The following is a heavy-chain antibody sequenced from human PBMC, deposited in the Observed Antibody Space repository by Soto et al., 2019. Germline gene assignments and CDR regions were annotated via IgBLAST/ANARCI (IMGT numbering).Heavy chain of an antibody. Sequence: PSETLSLTCTASGGCITTAGYSWSWIRQPPGKALEWIGYVYHTGNSYPKPSLKSRVTISLDRSKNQFSLKMTSVPAADTALYYCASSPFYYYGLDVWGQGTTVTVSS. J-gene: IGHJ6*02. CDR2: VYHTGNS. CDR1: GGCITTAGYS. CDR3: ASSPFYYYGLDV. V-gene: IGHV4-30-2*01.